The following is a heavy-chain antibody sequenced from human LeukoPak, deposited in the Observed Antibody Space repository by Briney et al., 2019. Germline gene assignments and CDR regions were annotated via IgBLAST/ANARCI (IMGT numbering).Heavy chain of an antibody. CDR3: ARDDSSGYYPIPLDY. CDR2: IYHSGST. J-gene: IGHJ4*02. D-gene: IGHD3-22*01. CDR1: GGSISTYY. Sequence: SETLSLTCTVSGGSISTYYWGWIRQPPGKGLEWIGSIYHSGSTNYNPSLKSRVTISVDTSKNQFSLKLSSVTAADTAVYYCARDDSSGYYPIPLDYWGQGTLVTVSS. V-gene: IGHV4-38-2*02.